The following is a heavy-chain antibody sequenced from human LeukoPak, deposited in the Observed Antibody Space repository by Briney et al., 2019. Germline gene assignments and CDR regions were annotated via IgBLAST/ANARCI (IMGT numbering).Heavy chain of an antibody. V-gene: IGHV4-59*08. Sequence: PSETLSLTCTVPGGSISSYYWSWIRQPPGKGLEWIGYIYYSGSTNYNPSLKSRVTISVDTSKNQFSLKLSSVTAADTAVYYCARHKHAYYYDSSGYFLDYWGQGTLVTVSS. CDR2: IYYSGST. CDR3: ARHKHAYYYDSSGYFLDY. J-gene: IGHJ4*02. CDR1: GGSISSYY. D-gene: IGHD3-22*01.